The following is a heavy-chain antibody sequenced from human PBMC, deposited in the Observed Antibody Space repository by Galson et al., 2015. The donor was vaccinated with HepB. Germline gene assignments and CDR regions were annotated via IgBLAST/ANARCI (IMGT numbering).Heavy chain of an antibody. CDR3: ARQGDYDFWSGYYFDY. D-gene: IGHD3-3*01. V-gene: IGHV5-51*01. CDR2: IYPGDSDT. CDR1: GYSFTSYW. J-gene: IGHJ4*02. Sequence: QSGAEVKKPGESLKISCKGSGYSFTSYWIGWVRQMPGKGLEWMGIIYPGDSDTRYSPSFQGQVTISADKSISTAYLQWSSLKASDTAMYYCARQGDYDFWSGYYFDYWGQGTLVTVSS.